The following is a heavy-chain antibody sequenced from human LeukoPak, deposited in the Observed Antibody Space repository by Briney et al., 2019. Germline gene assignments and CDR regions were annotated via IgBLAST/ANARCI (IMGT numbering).Heavy chain of an antibody. CDR2: ISAYNGNT. CDR3: ARGGDDYVWGSYAFDI. J-gene: IGHJ3*02. Sequence: ASVKVSCKASGYTFTSYGISWVRQAPGQGLEWMGWISAYNGNTNYAQKLQGRVTMTTDTSTSTAYMELRSLRSEDTAVYYCARGGDDYVWGSYAFDIWGQGTMVTVSS. V-gene: IGHV1-18*01. D-gene: IGHD3-16*01. CDR1: GYTFTSYG.